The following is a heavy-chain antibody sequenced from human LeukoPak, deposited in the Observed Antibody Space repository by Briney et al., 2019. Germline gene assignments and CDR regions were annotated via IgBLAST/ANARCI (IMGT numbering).Heavy chain of an antibody. V-gene: IGHV3-74*01. J-gene: IGHJ4*02. D-gene: IGHD2-15*01. CDR1: GFTFSSHW. CDR3: VRDGQGSTPLDY. Sequence: GGSLRLSCAASGFTFSSHWMHWVRQAPGKGLVWVSGISTDGSRPRYADSVNGRFTISRDNAKNTLYLQMNSLRAEDTAAYFCVRDGQGSTPLDYWGQGTLVTVSS. CDR2: ISTDGSRP.